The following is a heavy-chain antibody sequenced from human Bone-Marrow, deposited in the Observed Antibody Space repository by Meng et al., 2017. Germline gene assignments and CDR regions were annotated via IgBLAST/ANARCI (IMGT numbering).Heavy chain of an antibody. CDR2: ISYDGSNK. J-gene: IGHJ4*02. D-gene: IGHD6-19*01. V-gene: IGHV3-30*07. CDR1: GFTFSSYA. CDR3: AREGDSSGPNFDY. Sequence: VQLVGSGGGVVQPGRSLRLSCAASGFTFSSYAMHWVRQAPGKGLEWVAVISYDGSNKYYADSVKGRFTISRDNSKNTLYLQMNSLRAEDTAVYYCAREGDSSGPNFDYWGQGTLVTVSS.